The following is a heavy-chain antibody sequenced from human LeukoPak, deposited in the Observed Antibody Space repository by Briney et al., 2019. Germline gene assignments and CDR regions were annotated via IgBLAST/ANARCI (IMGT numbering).Heavy chain of an antibody. D-gene: IGHD3-10*01. CDR2: INSDGSST. V-gene: IGHV3-74*01. CDR1: GFTLNNYW. CDR3: VREEYTVRGGARLDY. J-gene: IGHJ4*02. Sequence: GGSLRLSCAASGFTLNNYWMHWVRQAPGKGLVWVSRINSDGSSTGYADSVKGRFTISRDSAKNTLYLQMKSLKFEDTAIYYCVREEYTVRGGARLDYWGQGTLVTVSS.